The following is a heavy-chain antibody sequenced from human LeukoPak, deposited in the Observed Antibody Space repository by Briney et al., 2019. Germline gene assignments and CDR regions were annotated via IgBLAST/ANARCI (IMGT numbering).Heavy chain of an antibody. J-gene: IGHJ4*02. CDR2: ISGDGSST. CDR1: GFTFDDYA. D-gene: IGHD6-19*01. Sequence: PGGSLRLSCAASGFTFDDYAMHWVRQGPGKGLEWVSLISGDGSSTYYADSVKGRFTISRDNSKNSLYLQMNSLRTEDTALYYCAKIAVAGTLYYFDYWGQGTLVTVSS. CDR3: AKIAVAGTLYYFDY. V-gene: IGHV3-43*02.